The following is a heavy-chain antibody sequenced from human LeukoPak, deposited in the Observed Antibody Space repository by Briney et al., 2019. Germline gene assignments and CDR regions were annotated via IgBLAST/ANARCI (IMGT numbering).Heavy chain of an antibody. V-gene: IGHV3-30-3*01. D-gene: IGHD1-26*01. Sequence: GGSLRLSCAASGFTFSSYAMHWVRRAPGKGLEWVAGISYDGSNKYYADSVKGRFTISRDNSKNTLYLQMNSLRAEDTAVYYCAKDLDLYSGSYYFDYWGQGTLVTVSS. CDR2: ISYDGSNK. J-gene: IGHJ4*02. CDR1: GFTFSSYA. CDR3: AKDLDLYSGSYYFDY.